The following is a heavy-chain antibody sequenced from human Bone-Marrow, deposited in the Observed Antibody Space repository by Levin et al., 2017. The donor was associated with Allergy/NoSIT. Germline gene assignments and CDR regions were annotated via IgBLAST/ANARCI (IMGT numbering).Heavy chain of an antibody. CDR2: INDGGSST. Sequence: PGGSLRLSCAASGFTFRNFWMHWVRQVPGKGLVWVSSINDGGSSTEYADSVKGRFTMSRDDAKNTAYLEMNSLRVEDTAVYYCASTLYDILTGLYGLDVWGQGTTVTVSS. CDR1: GFTFRNFW. J-gene: IGHJ6*02. D-gene: IGHD3-9*01. CDR3: ASTLYDILTGLYGLDV. V-gene: IGHV3-74*03.